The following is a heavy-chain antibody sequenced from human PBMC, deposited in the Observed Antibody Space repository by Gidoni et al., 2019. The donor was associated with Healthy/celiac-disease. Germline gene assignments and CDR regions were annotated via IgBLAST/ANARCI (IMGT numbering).Heavy chain of an antibody. V-gene: IGHV3-15*01. CDR3: TFYYYDSSGIRDNAFDI. CDR2: IKSKTDGGTT. CDR1: GFTFSNAW. J-gene: IGHJ3*02. Sequence: EVQLVESGGGLVKPGGSLRLSCAASGFTFSNAWMSWVRQAPGKGLEWVGRIKSKTDGGTTDYAAPVKGRFTISRDDSKNTLYLQMNSLKTEDTAVYYCTFYYYDSSGIRDNAFDIWGQGTMVTVSS. D-gene: IGHD3-22*01.